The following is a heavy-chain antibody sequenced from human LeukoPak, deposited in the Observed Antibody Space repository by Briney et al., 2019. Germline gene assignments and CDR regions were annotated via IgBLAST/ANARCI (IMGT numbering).Heavy chain of an antibody. CDR3: AREIHSTGYYYAGGYMDV. D-gene: IGHD3-22*01. Sequence: PGGSLRLSCAGSGFNFSDYYMSWVRQAPGRGLEWISFFSSGDTNIKYADSVKGRFTISRDNAKNSLYLQMNSLRTEDTAVYFVAREIHSTGYYYAGGYMDVWGEGTTVTVSS. CDR2: FSSGDTNI. CDR1: GFNFSDYY. V-gene: IGHV3-11*04. J-gene: IGHJ6*03.